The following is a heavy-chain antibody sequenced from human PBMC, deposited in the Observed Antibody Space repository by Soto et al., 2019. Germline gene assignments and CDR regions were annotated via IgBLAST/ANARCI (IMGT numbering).Heavy chain of an antibody. CDR2: ISAYNGNT. J-gene: IGHJ4*02. V-gene: IGHV1-18*01. CDR1: GYTFTSYG. Sequence: QVPLVQSGAEVKKPGASVKVSCKASGYTFTSYGISWVRQAPGQGLEWMGWISAYNGNTNYARKLQGRVTMTTDTSTSTAYMELRSLRSDDTAVYYCARDPTYYYDSSGYYGDYWGQGTLVTVSS. D-gene: IGHD3-22*01. CDR3: ARDPTYYYDSSGYYGDY.